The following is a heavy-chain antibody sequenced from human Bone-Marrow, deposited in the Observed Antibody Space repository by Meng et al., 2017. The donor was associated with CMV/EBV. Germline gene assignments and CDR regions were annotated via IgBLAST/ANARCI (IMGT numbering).Heavy chain of an antibody. J-gene: IGHJ6*02. Sequence: WGSLRLSCTVSGGSMSSSRYYWGWIRQRPGKGLEWIGSNYYSGSTYYNPSYKSRVTIAADKYKNQFSLKLSSVNAADTAVYSRARLNPLWFGELWIRDYYLYAMDVWGQGTTVTVSS. D-gene: IGHD3-10*01. CDR1: GGSMSSSRYY. V-gene: IGHV4-39*01. CDR3: ARLNPLWFGELWIRDYYLYAMDV. CDR2: NYYSGST.